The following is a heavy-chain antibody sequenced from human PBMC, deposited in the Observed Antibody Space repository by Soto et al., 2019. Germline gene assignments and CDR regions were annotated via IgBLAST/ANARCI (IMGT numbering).Heavy chain of an antibody. CDR2: IWHDGNNE. CDR3: AKSRDGYSFYFYYGMDV. CDR1: GFTFSNYG. J-gene: IGHJ6*02. V-gene: IGHV3-30*02. Sequence: GGSLRLSCAASGFTFSNYGMHWVRQAPGKGLEWVAIIWHDGNNEYYADSVKGRFTISRDNSKNTLYLQMNSLTGDDTAVYYCAKSRDGYSFYFYYGMDVWGQGTTVTVSS. D-gene: IGHD4-4*01.